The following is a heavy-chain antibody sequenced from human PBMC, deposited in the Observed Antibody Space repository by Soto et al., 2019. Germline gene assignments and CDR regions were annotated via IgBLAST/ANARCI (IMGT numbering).Heavy chain of an antibody. CDR1: GFTFSSYG. D-gene: IGHD6-6*01. CDR3: AKDIYSALSYYYYGMEV. CDR2: ISYDGSNK. Sequence: GWSLRLSCAASGFTFSSYGMHLVRQAPGKGLEWVAVISYDGSNKYYADSVKGRFTISRDNSKNTLYLQMNSLRAEDTAVYYCAKDIYSALSYYYYGMEVWGEGTKVTVS. V-gene: IGHV3-30*18. J-gene: IGHJ6*02.